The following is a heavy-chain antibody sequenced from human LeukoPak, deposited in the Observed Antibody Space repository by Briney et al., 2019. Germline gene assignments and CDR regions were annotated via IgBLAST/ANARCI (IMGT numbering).Heavy chain of an antibody. D-gene: IGHD6-19*01. J-gene: IGHJ4*02. Sequence: SETLSLTCTVSGGSISSYHWSWIRQPPGKGLEWIGYIYYSGSTNYKPSLKSRVTISVDTSKNQFSLKLSSVTAADTAVYYCARDSKNGYSSRWGTLDYWGQGTLVTVSS. CDR3: ARDSKNGYSSRWGTLDY. V-gene: IGHV4-59*01. CDR2: IYYSGST. CDR1: GGSISSYH.